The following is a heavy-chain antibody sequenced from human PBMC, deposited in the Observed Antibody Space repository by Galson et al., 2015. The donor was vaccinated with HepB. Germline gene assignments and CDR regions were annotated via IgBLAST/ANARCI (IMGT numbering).Heavy chain of an antibody. Sequence: SLRLSCAASGFTFSSYSMNWVRQAPGKGLEWVSSISSSSSYIYYADSVKGRFTISRDNAKNSLYLQMNSLRAEDTAVYYCARDLPGSSWYPIYYYYYGMDVWGQGTTVTVSS. CDR2: ISSSSSYI. CDR3: ARDLPGSSWYPIYYYYYGMDV. CDR1: GFTFSSYS. J-gene: IGHJ6*02. V-gene: IGHV3-21*01. D-gene: IGHD6-13*01.